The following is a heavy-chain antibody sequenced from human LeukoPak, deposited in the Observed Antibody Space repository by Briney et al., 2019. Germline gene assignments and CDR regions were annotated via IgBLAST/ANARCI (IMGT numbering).Heavy chain of an antibody. V-gene: IGHV1-2*06. CDR2: INPNSGGT. CDR3: ARSTMSGGWFDP. D-gene: IGHD3-10*02. J-gene: IGHJ5*02. CDR1: GYTFTGYY. Sequence: ASVKVSCKASGYTFTGYYMHWVRQAPGQGLEWMGRINPNSGGTNYAQKFQGRVTMTRDTSISTAYMELSRLRSDDTAVYYCARSTMSGGWFDPWGQGTLVTVSS.